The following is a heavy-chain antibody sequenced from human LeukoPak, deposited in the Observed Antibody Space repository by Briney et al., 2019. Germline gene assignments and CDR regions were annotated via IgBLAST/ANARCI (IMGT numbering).Heavy chain of an antibody. CDR3: AKDKRGSGWYVTFDY. Sequence: GGSLRLSCAASGFTVSSNYMSWVRQAPGKGLEWVSVIYSGGSTYYADSVKGRFTISRDNSKNTLYLQMNSLRAEDTAVYYCAKDKRGSGWYVTFDYWGQGTLVTVSS. V-gene: IGHV3-53*01. J-gene: IGHJ4*02. CDR1: GFTVSSNY. D-gene: IGHD6-19*01. CDR2: IYSGGST.